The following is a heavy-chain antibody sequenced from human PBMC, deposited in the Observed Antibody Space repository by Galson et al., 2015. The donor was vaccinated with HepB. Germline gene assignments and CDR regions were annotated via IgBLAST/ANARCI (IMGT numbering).Heavy chain of an antibody. Sequence: SLRLSCAASGFTFSSYGMHWVRQAPGKGLEWVAFIRYDGSNKYYADSVKGRFTISRDNSKNTLYLQMNSLRAEDTAVYYCAKDRLSGSYLRYWGQGTLVTVSS. D-gene: IGHD1-26*01. V-gene: IGHV3-30*02. CDR1: GFTFSSYG. CDR3: AKDRLSGSYLRY. J-gene: IGHJ4*02. CDR2: IRYDGSNK.